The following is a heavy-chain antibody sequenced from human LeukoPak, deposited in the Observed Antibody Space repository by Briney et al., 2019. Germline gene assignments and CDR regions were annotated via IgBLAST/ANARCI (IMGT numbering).Heavy chain of an antibody. V-gene: IGHV4-39*01. CDR2: IYYSGST. Sequence: SETLSLTCTVSGGSISSSSYYWGWIRQPPGKGLEWIGSIYYSGSTYYNPSLKSRVTISVDTSKNQFSLKLSSVTAADTAVYYCARPRVGSGSRDAFDIWGQGTMVTVSS. CDR1: GGSISSSSYY. J-gene: IGHJ3*02. D-gene: IGHD3-10*01. CDR3: ARPRVGSGSRDAFDI.